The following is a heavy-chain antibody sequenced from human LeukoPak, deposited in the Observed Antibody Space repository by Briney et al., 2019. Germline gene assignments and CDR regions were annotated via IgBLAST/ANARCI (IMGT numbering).Heavy chain of an antibody. J-gene: IGHJ4*02. CDR1: GGSISSSSYY. V-gene: IGHV4-39*01. Sequence: TSETLSLTCTVSGGSISSSSYYWGWIRQPPGKGLEWIGSIYYSGSTYYNPSLKSRVTISVDTSKNQFSLKLSSVTAADTAVYYCASPAGPYDFWSGGPLDYWGQGTLVTVSS. CDR3: ASPAGPYDFWSGGPLDY. D-gene: IGHD3-3*01. CDR2: IYYSGST.